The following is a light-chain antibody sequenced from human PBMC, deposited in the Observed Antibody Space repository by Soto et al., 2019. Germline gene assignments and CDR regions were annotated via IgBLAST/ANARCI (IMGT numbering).Light chain of an antibody. CDR2: EVS. V-gene: IGLV2-8*01. Sequence: QSVLTQPPSASGSPGQSVTISCTGTSSDVGGYNYVSWYQQHPGKAPKLMIYEVSKRPSGVPDRFSGSKSGNTASLTVSGXXXXXXXXYYCSSYAGSLYVFGTGTKVTVL. CDR3: SSYAGSLYV. CDR1: SSDVGGYNY. J-gene: IGLJ1*01.